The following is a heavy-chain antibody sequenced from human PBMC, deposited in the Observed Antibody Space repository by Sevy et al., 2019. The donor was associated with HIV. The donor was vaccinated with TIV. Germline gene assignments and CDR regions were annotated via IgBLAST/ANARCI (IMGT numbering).Heavy chain of an antibody. CDR1: GGSISSYY. D-gene: IGHD1-26*01. CDR3: ASESPLGVEWELSRPQNWFDP. Sequence: SETLSLTCTVFGGSISSYYWNWIRQPPGKGLEWIGYIYYSGSTNYNPSLKSRVTISVDRSKNQFSLKRSSVTAADTAVNYWASESPLGVEWELSRPQNWFDPWGQGTLVTVSS. J-gene: IGHJ5*02. V-gene: IGHV4-59*01. CDR2: IYYSGST.